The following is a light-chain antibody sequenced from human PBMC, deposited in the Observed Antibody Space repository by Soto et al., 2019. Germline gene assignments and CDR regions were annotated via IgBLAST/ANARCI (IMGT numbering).Light chain of an antibody. V-gene: IGKV3-20*01. CDR3: QQYGISPFT. CDR1: QFVSSTY. J-gene: IGKJ4*01. Sequence: EVVLTQSPGTLSLSPWARATLSCSASQFVSSTYLAWYQQRPGQAPRLLIYGASSRATGIPDRFSGGGSETDFTLTISRLESEDSAVYYCQQYGISPFTFGGGTKVDIK. CDR2: GAS.